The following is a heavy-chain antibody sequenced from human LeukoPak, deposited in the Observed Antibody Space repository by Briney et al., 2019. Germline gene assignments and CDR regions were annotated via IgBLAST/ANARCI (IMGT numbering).Heavy chain of an antibody. CDR1: GFTFSDYN. CDR3: ARSIGLTGGGVDV. CDR2: ITNGGSTI. D-gene: IGHD3-9*01. Sequence: GGSLRLSCAASGFTFSDYNVNWVRQAPGKGLEWVSYITNGGSTIHHADSVKGRFTISRDNAKKTLYLQMNSLRAEDTAVYYCARSIGLTGGGVDVWGQGTTVTVSS. J-gene: IGHJ6*02. V-gene: IGHV3-11*01.